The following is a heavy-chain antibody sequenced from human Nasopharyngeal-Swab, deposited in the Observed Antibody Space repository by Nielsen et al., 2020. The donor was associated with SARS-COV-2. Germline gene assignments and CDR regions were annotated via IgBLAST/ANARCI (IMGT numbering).Heavy chain of an antibody. V-gene: IGHV3-74*01. CDR1: GFTLSNYW. CDR3: ARDQYYYDSSGPAFDI. Sequence: GESLKISCAASGFTLSNYWTHWFRQAPGKGLAWVALINSDGSTTSYADSVKGRFTISRDNAKNSLYLQMNSLRAEDTAVYYCARDQYYYDSSGPAFDIWGQGTMVTVSS. CDR2: INSDGSTT. D-gene: IGHD3-22*01. J-gene: IGHJ3*02.